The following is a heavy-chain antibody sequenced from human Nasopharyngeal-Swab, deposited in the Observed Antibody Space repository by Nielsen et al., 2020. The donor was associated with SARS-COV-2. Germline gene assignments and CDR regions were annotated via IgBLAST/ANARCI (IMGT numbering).Heavy chain of an antibody. CDR2: IYYSGST. V-gene: IGHV4-59*01. Sequence: SGTLSLTCTVSGGSISSYYWSWIRQPPGKGLEWIGYIYYSGSTNYNPSLKSRVTISVDTSKNQFSLKLSSVTAADTAVYYCARVGKIAAADRNFWFDPWGQGTLVTVSS. CDR3: ARVGKIAAADRNFWFDP. D-gene: IGHD6-13*01. CDR1: GGSISSYY. J-gene: IGHJ5*02.